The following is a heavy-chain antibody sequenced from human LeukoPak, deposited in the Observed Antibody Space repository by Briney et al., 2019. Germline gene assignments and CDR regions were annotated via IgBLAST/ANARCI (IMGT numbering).Heavy chain of an antibody. D-gene: IGHD6-13*01. CDR3: AKDRSGIGGSSWYVDY. J-gene: IGHJ4*02. V-gene: IGHV3-30*02. CDR2: IWYGGSNK. Sequence: GGSLRLSCAASGFTFSSYGMHWVRKLQGKGLEGVAVIWYGGSNKYYADSVKGRFTISRDNSKNTLYLQMNSLRAEDTAVYCCAKDRSGIGGSSWYVDYWGQGTLVTVSS. CDR1: GFTFSSYG.